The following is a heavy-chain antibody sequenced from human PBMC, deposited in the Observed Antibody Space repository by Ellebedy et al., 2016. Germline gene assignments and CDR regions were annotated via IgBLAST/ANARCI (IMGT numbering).Heavy chain of an antibody. CDR1: GYTFTGYY. J-gene: IGHJ4*02. D-gene: IGHD3-10*01. Sequence: ASVKVSXKASGYTFTGYYMHWVRQAPGQGLEWMGWINPNSGGTNYAQKFQGRVTMTRDTSISTAYMELSRLRSDDTAVYYCATWAALWFGELPFDYWGQGTLVTVSS. CDR2: INPNSGGT. CDR3: ATWAALWFGELPFDY. V-gene: IGHV1-2*02.